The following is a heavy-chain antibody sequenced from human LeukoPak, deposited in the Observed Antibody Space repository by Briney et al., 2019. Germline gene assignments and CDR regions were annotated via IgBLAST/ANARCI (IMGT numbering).Heavy chain of an antibody. CDR1: GGTFSSYA. J-gene: IGHJ4*02. CDR2: ITPIFGTA. V-gene: IGHV1-69*06. D-gene: IGHD2-15*01. CDR3: ARLPSRGYCSGGSCYGEGGFDY. Sequence: SVKVSCKASGGTFSSYAISWVRQAPGQGLEWMGGITPIFGTANYAQKFQGRVTITADKPTSTAYMELSSLRSEDTAVYYCARLPSRGYCSGGSCYGEGGFDYWGQGTLVTVSS.